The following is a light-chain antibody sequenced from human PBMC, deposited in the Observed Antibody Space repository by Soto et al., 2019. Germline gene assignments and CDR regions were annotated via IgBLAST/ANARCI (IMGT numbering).Light chain of an antibody. Sequence: QSVLTQPASASGSPGQSITISCTGTSSDVGGYNYVSWYQHHPDKAPQLMIYDVNNRPSGVSNRFSGSKSGNTASLTISGLQAADEAAYYCSSYTSNTPRLVFGGGTKVTVL. CDR1: SSDVGGYNY. J-gene: IGLJ2*01. CDR3: SSYTSNTPRLV. CDR2: DVN. V-gene: IGLV2-14*03.